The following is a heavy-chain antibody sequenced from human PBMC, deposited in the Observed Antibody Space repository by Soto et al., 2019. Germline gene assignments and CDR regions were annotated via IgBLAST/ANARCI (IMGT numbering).Heavy chain of an antibody. CDR2: IRSDGDTT. CDR1: GFTFSSNG. CDR3: AKGKGGGATPDGANC. D-gene: IGHD1-26*01. Sequence: EVQVLESGGGLVQPEGSLRLSCAASGFTFSSNGMNWVRQAPGKGLEWVSGIRSDGDTTYNADTVKDRFTVSRDTSKNTVYLQMNSLRVEDTAIYYCAKGKGGGATPDGANCWGQGTLVTVSS. V-gene: IGHV3-23*01. J-gene: IGHJ4*02.